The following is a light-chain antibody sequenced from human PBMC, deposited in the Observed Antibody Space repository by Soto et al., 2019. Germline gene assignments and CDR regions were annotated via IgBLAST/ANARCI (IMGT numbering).Light chain of an antibody. Sequence: DFQMTQSPSTLSASVGDRVTITCRASQSISSWLAWYQQKPGKAPKLLIYKASSLESGVPSRFSGSGSGTEFTLTISSLQPDDFATYYCQQYNNYSPPFGPGTKVDIK. CDR1: QSISSW. CDR2: KAS. J-gene: IGKJ3*01. V-gene: IGKV1-5*03. CDR3: QQYNNYSPP.